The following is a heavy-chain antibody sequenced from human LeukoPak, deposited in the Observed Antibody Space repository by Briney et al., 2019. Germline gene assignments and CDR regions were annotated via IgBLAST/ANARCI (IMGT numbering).Heavy chain of an antibody. V-gene: IGHV1-69*13. CDR2: IIPIFGTA. CDR3: ARAAAASDETLDY. J-gene: IGHJ4*02. CDR1: GGTFSSYA. Sequence: SVKVSCKASGGTFSSYAISWVRQAPGQGLEWMGGIIPIFGTANYAQKFQGRVTITADQSTSTAYMDLSSLRSEDTAVHYRARAAAASDETLDYWGPGTRVTVSS. D-gene: IGHD6-13*01.